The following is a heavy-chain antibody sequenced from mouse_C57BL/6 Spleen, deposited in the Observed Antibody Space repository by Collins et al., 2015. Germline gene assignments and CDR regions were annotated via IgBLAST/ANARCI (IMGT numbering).Heavy chain of an antibody. CDR1: GYTFTSYG. CDR2: IYPRSDNT. D-gene: IGHD2-1*01. J-gene: IGHJ3*01. CDR3: ARIYYGNY. Sequence: QVQLQQSGAELARPGASVKLSCKASGYTFTSYGISWVKQRTGQGLEWIGEIYPRSDNTYYNEKFKGKATLTADKSSSTAYMELRSLTSEDSAVYFCARIYYGNYWGQGTLVIVSA. V-gene: IGHV1-81*01.